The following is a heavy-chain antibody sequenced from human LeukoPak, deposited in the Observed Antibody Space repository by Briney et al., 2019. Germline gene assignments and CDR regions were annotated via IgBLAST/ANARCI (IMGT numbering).Heavy chain of an antibody. Sequence: GRSLRLSCAASGFTFDDYAMYWVRQAPGKGLEWVSGISWNSGSIGYADSVKGRFTISRDNAKNSLYLQMNSLRAEDTALYYCAKDGAGYDAFDIWGQGTMVTVSS. CDR3: AKDGAGYDAFDI. J-gene: IGHJ3*02. CDR1: GFTFDDYA. D-gene: IGHD6-25*01. V-gene: IGHV3-9*01. CDR2: ISWNSGSI.